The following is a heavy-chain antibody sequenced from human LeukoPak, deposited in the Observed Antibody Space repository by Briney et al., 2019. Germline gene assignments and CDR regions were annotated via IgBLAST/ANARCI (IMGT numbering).Heavy chain of an antibody. CDR2: IYYSGST. V-gene: IGHV4-39*01. Sequence: SETLSLTCTVSGGSISSSSYYWGWIRQPPGKGLEWIGSIYYSGSTYYNPSLKSRVTISVDTSKNQFSLKLSSVTAADTAVYYCARPTLGFWSGYNYYYMDVWGKGTMVTVSS. CDR3: ARPTLGFWSGYNYYYMDV. D-gene: IGHD3-3*01. CDR1: GGSISSSSYY. J-gene: IGHJ6*03.